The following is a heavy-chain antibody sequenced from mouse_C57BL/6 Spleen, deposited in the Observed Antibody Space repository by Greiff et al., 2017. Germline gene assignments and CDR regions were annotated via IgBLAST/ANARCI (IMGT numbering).Heavy chain of an antibody. CDR1: GYAFSSSW. Sequence: VQLQQSGPELVKPGASVKISCKASGYAFSSSWMNWVKQRPGKGLEWIGRIYPGDGDTNYNGKFKGKATLTADKSSSTAYMQLSSLTSEDSAVYFCATKEGFAYWGQGTLVTVSA. J-gene: IGHJ3*01. CDR3: ATKEGFAY. CDR2: IYPGDGDT. V-gene: IGHV1-82*01.